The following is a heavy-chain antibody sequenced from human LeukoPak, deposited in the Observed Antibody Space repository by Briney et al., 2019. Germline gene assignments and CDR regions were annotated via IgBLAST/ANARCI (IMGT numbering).Heavy chain of an antibody. D-gene: IGHD4-17*01. CDR1: GFAVSTNY. CDR3: AKDQGYGDQVLDY. Sequence: SGGSLTLSCAASGFAVSTNYMNWVRQAPGKGLEWVAVISYDGSSKYYADSVKGRFTISRDNSKNTLYLQMNSLRAEDTAVYYCAKDQGYGDQVLDYWGQGTLVTVSS. V-gene: IGHV3-30*18. CDR2: ISYDGSSK. J-gene: IGHJ4*02.